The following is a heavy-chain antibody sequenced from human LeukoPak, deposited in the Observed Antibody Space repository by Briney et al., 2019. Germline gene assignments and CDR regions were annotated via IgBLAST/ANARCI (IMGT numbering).Heavy chain of an antibody. CDR1: GFTFSSYE. Sequence: GGSLRLSCAASGFTFSSYEMNWVRQAPGKGLEWVSAISGSGGSTYYADSVKGRFTISRDNSKNTLYLQMNSLRAEDTAVYYCARVLRYCSGGNCYSGGLGYMDVWGKGTTVTISS. V-gene: IGHV3-23*01. J-gene: IGHJ6*03. CDR2: ISGSGGST. CDR3: ARVLRYCSGGNCYSGGLGYMDV. D-gene: IGHD2-15*01.